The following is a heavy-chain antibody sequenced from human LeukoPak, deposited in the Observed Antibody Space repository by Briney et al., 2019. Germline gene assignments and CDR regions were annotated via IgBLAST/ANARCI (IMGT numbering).Heavy chain of an antibody. CDR3: ARDWDSRLELLGYLDY. CDR1: GYTFTSYY. J-gene: IGHJ4*02. D-gene: IGHD1-26*01. CDR2: INPSGGST. Sequence: ASVKVSCKASGYTFTSYYMHWVRQAPGQGLEWMGIINPSGGSTSYAQKFQGRVTMTRDRSTSTVYMELSSLRSEDTAVYYCARDWDSRLELLGYLDYWGQGTLVTVSS. V-gene: IGHV1-46*01.